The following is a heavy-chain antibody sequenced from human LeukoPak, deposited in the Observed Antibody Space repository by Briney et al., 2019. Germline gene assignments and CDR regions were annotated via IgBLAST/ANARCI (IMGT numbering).Heavy chain of an antibody. J-gene: IGHJ5*02. CDR3: AKHVARVGFDP. CDR2: ISYDGSNK. Sequence: GGSLRLSCAASGFTFSSYAMHWVRQAPGKGLEWVAVISYDGSNKYYADSVKGRFTISRDNSKNTLYLQMNSLRAEDTAVYYCAKHVARVGFDPWGQGTLVTVSS. D-gene: IGHD2-15*01. CDR1: GFTFSSYA. V-gene: IGHV3-30*04.